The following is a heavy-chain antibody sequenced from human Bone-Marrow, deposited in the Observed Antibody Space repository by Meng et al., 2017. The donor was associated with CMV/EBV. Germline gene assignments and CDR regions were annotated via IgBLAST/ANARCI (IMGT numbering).Heavy chain of an antibody. J-gene: IGHJ3*02. CDR3: ARVFAREGSAFNAFDI. CDR2: IKQDGSAE. D-gene: IGHD2-21*01. Sequence: SCAASGFTFSRYWMSWVRQAPGKGLEWVANIKQDGSAEEYVDSVKGRFIISRDNGKNSLYLQVNNLRVEDTAVYYCARVFAREGSAFNAFDIWGRGTMVTVSS. V-gene: IGHV3-7*01. CDR1: GFTFSRYW.